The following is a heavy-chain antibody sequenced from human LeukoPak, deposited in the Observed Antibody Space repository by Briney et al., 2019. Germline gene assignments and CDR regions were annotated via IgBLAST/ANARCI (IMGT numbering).Heavy chain of an antibody. CDR1: GYTFTSYG. J-gene: IGHJ4*02. V-gene: IGHV1-18*01. Sequence: ASVKVSCKASGYTFTSYGISWVRQAPGQGLEWMGWISAYNGNTNYAQKLQGRVTMTTDTSTSTAYVELRSLRSDDTAVYYCARDGSSWYRGSDYWGQGTLVTVSS. CDR3: ARDGSSWYRGSDY. CDR2: ISAYNGNT. D-gene: IGHD6-13*01.